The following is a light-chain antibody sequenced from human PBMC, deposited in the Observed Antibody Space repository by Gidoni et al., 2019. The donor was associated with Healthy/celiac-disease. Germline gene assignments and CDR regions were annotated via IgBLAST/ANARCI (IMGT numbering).Light chain of an antibody. CDR2: GAS. J-gene: IGKJ2*01. CDR3: QQYGSSLYT. Sequence: EIVLPQSPGTLSLSPGERATLSCRASPSVSSSYLAWYQQKPGQAPRLLIYGASSRATGIPDRFSGSGSGTDFTLTISRLEPEDVAVYYCQQYGSSLYTFGQGTKLEIK. CDR1: PSVSSSY. V-gene: IGKV3-20*01.